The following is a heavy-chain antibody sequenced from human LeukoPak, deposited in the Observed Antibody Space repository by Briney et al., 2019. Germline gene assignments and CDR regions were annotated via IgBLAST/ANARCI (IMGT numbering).Heavy chain of an antibody. Sequence: SETLSLTCAVYGGSFSGYYWSWIRQPAGKGLEWIGRIYTSGSTNYNPSLKSRVTMSVDTSKNQFSLKLSSVTAADTAVYYCARDPAYYYDSSGDWYFDLWGRGTLVTVSS. V-gene: IGHV4-4*07. CDR3: ARDPAYYYDSSGDWYFDL. CDR1: GGSFSGYY. CDR2: IYTSGST. J-gene: IGHJ2*01. D-gene: IGHD3-22*01.